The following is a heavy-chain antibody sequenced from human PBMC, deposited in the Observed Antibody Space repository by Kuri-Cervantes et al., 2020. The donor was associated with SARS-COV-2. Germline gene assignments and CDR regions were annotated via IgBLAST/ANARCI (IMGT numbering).Heavy chain of an antibody. CDR1: GYSISSGYY. V-gene: IGHV4-38-2*02. CDR2: IYHSGST. Sequence: SETLSLTCTVSGYSISSGYYWGWIRQPPGKGLGWIGSIYHSGSTYYNPSLKSRVTISVDTSKNQFSLKLSSVTAADTAVYYCARVGVYCSSTSCYPNWFYPWGQGTLVTVSS. D-gene: IGHD2-2*01. J-gene: IGHJ5*02. CDR3: ARVGVYCSSTSCYPNWFYP.